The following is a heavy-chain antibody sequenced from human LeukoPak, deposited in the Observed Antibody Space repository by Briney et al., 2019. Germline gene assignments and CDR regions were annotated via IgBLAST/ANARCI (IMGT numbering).Heavy chain of an antibody. CDR2: INPSGGST. D-gene: IGHD1-26*01. CDR1: GYTFTNYY. CDR3: TRESGSYHGNDY. V-gene: IGHV1-46*01. Sequence: ASVKVSCKASGYTFTNYYMHWVRQAPGQGLEWMGIINPSGGSTSYVKKFQGRVTMTGDTSISTAYMELSSLRSDDTAVYYCTRESGSYHGNDYWGQGTLVTVSS. J-gene: IGHJ4*02.